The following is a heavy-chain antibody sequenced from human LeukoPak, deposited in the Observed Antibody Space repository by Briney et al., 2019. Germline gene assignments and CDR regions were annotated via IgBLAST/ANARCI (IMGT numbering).Heavy chain of an antibody. CDR2: IRYDGSNK. CDR3: AKESRITIFGVVEGYFDY. V-gene: IGHV3-30*02. J-gene: IGHJ4*02. Sequence: GGSLRLSCAASGFTFSSYGMHWVRQAPGKGLEWVAFIRYDGSNKYYADSVKGRFTISRDNSKNTLYLQMNSLRAEDTAVYYCAKESRITIFGVVEGYFDYWGQGTLVTVSS. D-gene: IGHD3-3*01. CDR1: GFTFSSYG.